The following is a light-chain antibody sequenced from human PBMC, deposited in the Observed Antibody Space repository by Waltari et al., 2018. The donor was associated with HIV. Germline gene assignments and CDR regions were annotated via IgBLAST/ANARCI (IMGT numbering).Light chain of an antibody. CDR3: CSYAGNYSYV. V-gene: IGLV2-11*01. J-gene: IGLJ1*01. CDR2: DVS. CDR1: SSDVGDSPD. Sequence: QSALTQPRSVSGSPGQSVTISCTGTSSDVGDSPDFSWYRQTPGKVPKRMIYDVSKRPSGVPDRFSGPRACNPASLTLSGLQAEDEADYCCCSYAGNYSYVFGSGSRVTVL.